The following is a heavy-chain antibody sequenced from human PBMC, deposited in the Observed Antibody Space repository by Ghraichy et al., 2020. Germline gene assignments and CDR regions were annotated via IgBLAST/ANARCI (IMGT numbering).Heavy chain of an antibody. J-gene: IGHJ4*02. CDR1: GGSISSYY. CDR3: ATLGFTSSVEDY. D-gene: IGHD6-13*01. Sequence: SETLSLTCTVSGGSISSYYWSWIRQPPGKGLEWIGYIHNSGSTNYNPSLKSRVTISLDTSKNQFSLKLRSVTAADTAVYYCATLGFTSSVEDYWGQGTLVTVSS. CDR2: IHNSGST. V-gene: IGHV4-59*01.